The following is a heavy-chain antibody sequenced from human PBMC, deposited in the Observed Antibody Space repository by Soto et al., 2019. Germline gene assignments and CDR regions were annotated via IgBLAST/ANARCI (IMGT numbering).Heavy chain of an antibody. CDR2: ISYDGSNK. J-gene: IGHJ4*02. V-gene: IGHV3-30*18. D-gene: IGHD6-13*01. Sequence: QVQLVESGGGVVQPGRSLRLSCAASGFTFSSYGMHWVRQAPGKGLEWVAVISYDGSNKYYADSVKGRFTISRDNSKNTLYLQMNSLRAKDTAVYYCANDDLAAAGTFDYWGQGTLVTVSS. CDR3: ANDDLAAAGTFDY. CDR1: GFTFSSYG.